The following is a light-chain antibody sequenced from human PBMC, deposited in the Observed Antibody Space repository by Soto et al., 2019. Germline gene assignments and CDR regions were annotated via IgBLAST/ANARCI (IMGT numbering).Light chain of an antibody. CDR2: GVN. Sequence: QSALTQPRSVSGSPGQSVTISCTGTRSDVGGYNYVSWYQQHPGKAPKLMIYGVNNRPSGVPDRFSGSKSGNTASLTISGLQAEDEAEDDCCSYAGSYIYVFGTGTKLTVL. CDR1: RSDVGGYNY. CDR3: CSYAGSYIYV. J-gene: IGLJ1*01. V-gene: IGLV2-11*01.